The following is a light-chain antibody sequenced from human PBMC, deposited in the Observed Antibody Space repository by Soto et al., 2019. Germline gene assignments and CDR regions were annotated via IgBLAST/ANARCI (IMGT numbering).Light chain of an antibody. J-gene: IGKJ5*01. CDR2: GVS. CDR3: QQYDNWPPT. V-gene: IGKV3-20*01. CDR1: QSVSSNY. Sequence: PGERATLSCRASQSVSSNYFAWYQQKPGQAPRLLIYGVSSRATGIPDRFSGSGSGTDFTLTISRLEPEDFVVYYCQQYDNWPPTFGQGTRLEIK.